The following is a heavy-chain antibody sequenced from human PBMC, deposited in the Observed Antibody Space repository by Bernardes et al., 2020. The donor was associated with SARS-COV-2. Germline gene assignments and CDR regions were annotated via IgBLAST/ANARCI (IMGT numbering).Heavy chain of an antibody. J-gene: IGHJ4*02. CDR1: GDSIRSEDSY. D-gene: IGHD3-10*01. CDR2: IFYSGTT. V-gene: IGHV4-39*01. Sequence: SETLSLTCSVSGDSIRSEDSYWGWIRQPPGKGLEWIGSIFYSGTTYYNPSLRSRVTVSVDTSNNQFSLNLNSVTAADTAVYYCARQTYYFGSGRYFDRWGQGTPVTVSS. CDR3: ARQTYYFGSGRYFDR.